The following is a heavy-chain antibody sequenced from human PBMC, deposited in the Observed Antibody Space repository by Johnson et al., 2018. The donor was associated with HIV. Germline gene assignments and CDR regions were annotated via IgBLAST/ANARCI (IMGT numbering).Heavy chain of an antibody. V-gene: IGHV3-30-3*01. CDR1: GFTFSSYA. J-gene: IGHJ3*02. Sequence: QVKLVESGGGVVQPGRSLRLSCAASGFTFSSYAMHWVRQAPAKGLQWVAVMSFDETNSYDSDSVDVKGRFTISRDNSKNTLYLQMKSLRGEDTAVYSCARGRSSSSTAAFDIWGQGTKVTVSS. CDR3: ARGRSSSSTAAFDI. D-gene: IGHD6-6*01. CDR2: MSFDETNS.